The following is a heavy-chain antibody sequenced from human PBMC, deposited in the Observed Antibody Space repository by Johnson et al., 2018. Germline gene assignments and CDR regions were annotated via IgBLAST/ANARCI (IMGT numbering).Heavy chain of an antibody. CDR2: IYSGGST. Sequence: VQLVESGGGLVKPGGSLRLSCAASGFTVSSNYMSWVRQAPGTGLEWVSVIYSGGSTYYADSVKGRFTISRDNSKNTLYLQMNNRRAEDTAVYYCPRGSVAFDIWGQGTMVTVSS. J-gene: IGHJ3*02. CDR1: GFTVSSNY. CDR3: PRGSVAFDI. V-gene: IGHV3-66*02.